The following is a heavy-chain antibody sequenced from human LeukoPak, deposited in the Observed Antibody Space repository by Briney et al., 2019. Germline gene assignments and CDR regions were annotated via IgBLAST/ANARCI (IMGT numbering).Heavy chain of an antibody. CDR2: INQDGSEE. CDR1: GFTFSHYW. V-gene: IGHV3-7*01. J-gene: IGHJ4*02. Sequence: GGSLRLSCAASGFTFSHYWMTWVRQAPGKGLEWVAHINQDGSEEHYMDSVKARFTISRDNAKNSLSLQMNSLRAEDTAVYYCVRDGGVSGYDLLDYWGQGTLVTVSS. CDR3: VRDGGVSGYDLLDY. D-gene: IGHD5-12*01.